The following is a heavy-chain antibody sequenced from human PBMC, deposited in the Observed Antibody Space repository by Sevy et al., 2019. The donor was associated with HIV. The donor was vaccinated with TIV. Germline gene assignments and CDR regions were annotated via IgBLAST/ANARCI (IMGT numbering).Heavy chain of an antibody. D-gene: IGHD3-3*01. CDR2: IGGSGYAT. CDR3: AKDRVTVFGVVVTFDS. CDR1: GFTFDSYA. Sequence: GGSLRLSCAASGFTFDSYAMHWVRQVAGKGLEWVSTIGGSGYATYYADSVKGRFIISRDTYRNTLYLQMNSLRIEDSAVYFCAKDRVTVFGVVVTFDSWGQGTLVTVSS. J-gene: IGHJ4*02. V-gene: IGHV3-23*01.